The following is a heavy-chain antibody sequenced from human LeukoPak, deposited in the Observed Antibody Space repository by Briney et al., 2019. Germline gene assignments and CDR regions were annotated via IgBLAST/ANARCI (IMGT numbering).Heavy chain of an antibody. CDR2: ISWNSGSI. D-gene: IGHD7-27*01. J-gene: IGHJ6*03. CDR1: GFTFDDYA. V-gene: IGHV3-9*01. CDR3: TRHVRTGTGGYYYYYMDV. Sequence: GGSLRLSCAASGFTFDDYAMHWVRQAPGKGLEWVSGISWNSGSIGYADSVKGRFTISRDNAKNSLYLQMNSLKTEDTAVYYCTRHVRTGTGGYYYYYMDVWGKGTTVTVSS.